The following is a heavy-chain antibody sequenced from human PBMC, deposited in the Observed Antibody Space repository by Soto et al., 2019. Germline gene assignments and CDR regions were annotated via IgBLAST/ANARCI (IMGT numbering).Heavy chain of an antibody. CDR1: GGSIISGGHY. V-gene: IGHV4-31*03. CDR3: ARREYSSSFDY. CDR2: IYYTGST. J-gene: IGHJ4*02. Sequence: SETLSLTCTVSGGSIISGGHYWTWVRQHPGKGLEWMGYIYYTGSTSYNPSLESRVTISVDTSKNQFSLKLSSVTAADTAVYYCARREYSSSFDYWGQGTLVTVSS. D-gene: IGHD6-6*01.